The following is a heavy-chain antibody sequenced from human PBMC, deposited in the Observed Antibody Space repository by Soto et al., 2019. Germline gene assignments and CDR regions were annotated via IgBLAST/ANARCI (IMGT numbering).Heavy chain of an antibody. Sequence: QVLLVESGGGGVQPGRSLRLSCAASEFTFSTYPMHWVRQAPGKGLEWVAVISYDGTNTYYADSVKGRFTISRDNSKNTLSLQMNSLRGDDTAVYYCARGASDFWNAYPEIHFFDYCGQGAPVFVSS. V-gene: IGHV3-30-3*01. D-gene: IGHD3-3*01. J-gene: IGHJ4*02. CDR3: ARGASDFWNAYPEIHFFDY. CDR1: EFTFSTYP. CDR2: ISYDGTNT.